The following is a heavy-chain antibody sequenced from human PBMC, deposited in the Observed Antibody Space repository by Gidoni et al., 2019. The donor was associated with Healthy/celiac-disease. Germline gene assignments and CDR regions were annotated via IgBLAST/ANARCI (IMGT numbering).Heavy chain of an antibody. CDR1: SGYISSYY. Sequence: QVQLQESGPGLVKPSETLSLTCTVSSGYISSYYWSWIRQPPGKGLEWIGYIYYTGSTNYNPSLKSRVTISIDTTKDHFSLKLSSVTAADTAVYFCARHGGRTMVREGALDTFDIWGQGTMVTVSS. D-gene: IGHD3-10*01. CDR3: ARHGGRTMVREGALDTFDI. V-gene: IGHV4-59*08. J-gene: IGHJ3*02. CDR2: IYYTGST.